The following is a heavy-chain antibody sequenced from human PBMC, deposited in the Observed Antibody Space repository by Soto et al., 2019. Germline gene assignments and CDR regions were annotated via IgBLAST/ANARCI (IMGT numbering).Heavy chain of an antibody. Sequence: SETLSLTCTVSGGSISSYYWSWIRQPPGKGLEWIGYIYYSGSTNYNPSLKSRVTISVDTSKNQFSLKLSSVTAADTAVYYCASNLDSGSYRPYFDYWGQGTLVTVSS. CDR2: IYYSGST. CDR3: ASNLDSGSYRPYFDY. CDR1: GGSISSYY. V-gene: IGHV4-59*01. J-gene: IGHJ4*02. D-gene: IGHD3-10*01.